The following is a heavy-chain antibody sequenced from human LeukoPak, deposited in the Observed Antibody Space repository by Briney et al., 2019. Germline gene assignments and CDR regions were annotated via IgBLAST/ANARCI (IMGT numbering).Heavy chain of an antibody. CDR2: IKQDGSEK. J-gene: IGHJ6*03. V-gene: IGHV3-7*01. CDR1: GFTFSSYW. D-gene: IGHD3-22*01. Sequence: GGSLRLSCAASGFTFSSYWMSWVRQAPGKGLEWVANIKQDGSEKYYVDSVKGRFTISRDNAKNSLYLQMNSLRAEDTAVYYCARVGFTMIYYYYYMDVWGKGTTVTISS. CDR3: ARVGFTMIYYYYYMDV.